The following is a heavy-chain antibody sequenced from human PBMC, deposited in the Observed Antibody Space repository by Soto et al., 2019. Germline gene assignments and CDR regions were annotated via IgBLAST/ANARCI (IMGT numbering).Heavy chain of an antibody. D-gene: IGHD6-13*01. CDR2: INWNSGSI. V-gene: IGHV3-9*01. Sequence: LRLSCAASGFTFDDYAMHWVRQVPVKGLEWVSGINWNSGSIGYADSVKGRFAISRDNAKNSLHLQMNSLRAEDTAFYYCVKDESINWYSGHFRHWGQGTLVTVSS. J-gene: IGHJ1*01. CDR1: GFTFDDYA. CDR3: VKDESINWYSGHFRH.